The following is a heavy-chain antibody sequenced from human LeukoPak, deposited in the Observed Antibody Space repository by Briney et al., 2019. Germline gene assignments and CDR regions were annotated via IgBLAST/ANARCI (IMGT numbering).Heavy chain of an antibody. D-gene: IGHD3-9*01. CDR3: ARVGYFDLLLDY. CDR1: GGSISSYY. V-gene: IGHV4-59*12. J-gene: IGHJ4*02. CDR2: IYYSGST. Sequence: SETLSLTCTVSGGSISSYYWSWIRQPPGKGLEWIGYIYYSGSTNYNPSLKSRVTISVDTSKNQFSLKLSSVTAADTAVYYCARVGYFDLLLDYWGQGTLVTVSS.